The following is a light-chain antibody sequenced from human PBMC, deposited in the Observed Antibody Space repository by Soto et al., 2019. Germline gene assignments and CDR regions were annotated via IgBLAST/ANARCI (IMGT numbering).Light chain of an antibody. CDR3: QRYNNGPPVT. Sequence: DIQMTQSPSSLSASVGDRVTITCRASQDINNYLAWYQQKPGKPPKLLIYAASTLQSGVPSRFSGGRSGTDFTLTINSLQHEDVATYYCQRYNNGPPVTFGPGTKV. V-gene: IGKV1-27*01. CDR2: AAS. CDR1: QDINNY. J-gene: IGKJ3*01.